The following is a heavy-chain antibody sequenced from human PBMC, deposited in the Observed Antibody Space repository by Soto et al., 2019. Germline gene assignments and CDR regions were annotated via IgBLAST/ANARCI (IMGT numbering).Heavy chain of an antibody. J-gene: IGHJ6*02. CDR1: GYTFTRCA. CDR3: ASSNIVAAPYGMDV. CDR2: INAGNGNT. D-gene: IGHD6-13*01. Sequence: ASVKVSCKAAGYTFTRCAMHLVRQAPGQRLEWMGWINAGNGNTKYSQKFQGRVTITRDTSASTAYMELSSLRSEDTAVYYCASSNIVAAPYGMDVWGQGTTVTVSS. V-gene: IGHV1-3*01.